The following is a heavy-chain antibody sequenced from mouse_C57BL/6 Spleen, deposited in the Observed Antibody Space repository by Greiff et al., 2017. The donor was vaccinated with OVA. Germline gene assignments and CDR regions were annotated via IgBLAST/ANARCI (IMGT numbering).Heavy chain of an antibody. V-gene: IGHV3-6*01. CDR2: ISYDGSN. D-gene: IGHD4-1*01. CDR1: GYSITSGYY. J-gene: IGHJ3*01. CDR3: ARLGRGFAY. Sequence: VQLQQSGPGLVKPSQSLSLTCSVTGYSITSGYYWNWIRQFPGNKLEWMGYISYDGSNNYNPSLKNRISITRDTSKNQFFLKLNSVTTEDTATYYCARLGRGFAYWGQGTLVTVSA.